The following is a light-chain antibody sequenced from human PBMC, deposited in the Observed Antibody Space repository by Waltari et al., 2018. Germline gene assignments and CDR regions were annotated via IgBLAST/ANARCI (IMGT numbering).Light chain of an antibody. Sequence: DTLMTQSPSSLSASVGHRVTITCRATQAISTYFNWYQQTPGMAPKLLIFSSSTLHRGVSSRFSGSGSGTEFTLTISNLQPDDFATYYCQQSYSAPLAFGGGTKVEIK. J-gene: IGKJ4*01. V-gene: IGKV1-39*01. CDR3: QQSYSAPLA. CDR1: QAISTY. CDR2: SSS.